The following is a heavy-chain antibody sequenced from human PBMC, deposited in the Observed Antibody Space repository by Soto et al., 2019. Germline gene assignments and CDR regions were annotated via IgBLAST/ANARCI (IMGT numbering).Heavy chain of an antibody. CDR2: IIPIFGTA. CDR3: ARDGGRHSGGIDY. V-gene: IGHV1-69*01. J-gene: IGHJ4*02. D-gene: IGHD1-26*01. Sequence: QVQLVQSGAEVKKPGSSLKVSCKASVGTFSSYSINWVRQAPGQGLEWMGEIIPIFGTANYAQKFQGRVTITADESTSTAYMELSSLRSEDTAVYYCARDGGRHSGGIDYWGQGTLVTVSS. CDR1: VGTFSSYS.